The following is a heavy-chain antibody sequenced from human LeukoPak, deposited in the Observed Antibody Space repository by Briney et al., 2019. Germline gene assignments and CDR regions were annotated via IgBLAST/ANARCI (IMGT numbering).Heavy chain of an antibody. D-gene: IGHD4-17*01. CDR3: PYGDYLPGDFDY. CDR1: GYTFTSYG. J-gene: IGHJ4*02. CDR2: ISAYSGNT. V-gene: IGHV1-18*01. Sequence: ASVKVSCKASGYTFTSYGITWVRQAPGQGLEWMGWISAYSGNTNYAQKLQGRVTMTTDTSTRTVYMELRSLRSDDTALYYCPYGDYLPGDFDYWGQGTLVTVSS.